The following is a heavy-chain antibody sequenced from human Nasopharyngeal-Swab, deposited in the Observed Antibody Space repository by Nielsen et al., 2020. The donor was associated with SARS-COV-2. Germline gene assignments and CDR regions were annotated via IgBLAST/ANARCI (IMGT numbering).Heavy chain of an antibody. D-gene: IGHD1-26*01. CDR1: GFSFSSYA. Sequence: GEYLKISCAASGFSFSSYAMSWVREAPGQGLEWVSGSNGSGGGSTYYADSVKGRFTISRDNCKNTLYLTMNRLRAEDTAVYYCASLASGCYFPYYWGHGTLVTVSS. CDR2: SNGSGGGST. V-gene: IGHV3-23*01. CDR3: ASLASGCYFPYY. J-gene: IGHJ4*01.